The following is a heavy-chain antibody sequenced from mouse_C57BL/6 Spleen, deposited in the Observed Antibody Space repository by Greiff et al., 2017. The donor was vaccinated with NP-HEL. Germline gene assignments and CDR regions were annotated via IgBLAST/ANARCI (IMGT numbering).Heavy chain of an antibody. CDR3: TTNGSSY. CDR2: LDPAAVDP. Sequence: EVQLQQSGAELVRPGASVKLSCTASGFNIKDYYMHWVKQRPEQGLEWICRLDPAAVDPESAPHFPGTATMTAYTSSNTAYLQLSSLTSEDTAFYYSTTNGSSYWGQGTTLTVSS. J-gene: IGHJ2*01. D-gene: IGHD1-1*01. CDR1: GFNIKDYY. V-gene: IGHV14-1*01.